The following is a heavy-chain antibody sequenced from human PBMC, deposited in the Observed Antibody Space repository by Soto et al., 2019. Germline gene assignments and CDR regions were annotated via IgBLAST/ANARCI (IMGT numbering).Heavy chain of an antibody. Sequence: SETLSLTCTVSGGSISSSSYYWGWIRQPPGKGLEWIGSIYYSGSTYYNPSLKSRVTISVDTSKNQFSLKLSSVTAADTAVYYCASPRGSITMVRGPTGVIDYWGQGTLVTVS. CDR3: ASPRGSITMVRGPTGVIDY. D-gene: IGHD3-10*01. V-gene: IGHV4-39*01. CDR2: IYYSGST. J-gene: IGHJ4*02. CDR1: GGSISSSSYY.